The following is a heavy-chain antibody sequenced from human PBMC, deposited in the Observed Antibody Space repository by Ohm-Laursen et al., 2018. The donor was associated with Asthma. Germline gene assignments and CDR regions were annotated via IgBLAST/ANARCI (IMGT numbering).Heavy chain of an antibody. CDR2: IIPIFGTA. CDR1: GGTFSSYA. Sequence: ASVKVSCKASGGTFSSYAISWVRQAPGQGLEWMGGIIPIFGTANYAQKFQGRVTITADESTSTAYMELSSLRSEDTAVYYCATDLPHLSYTTSGAMDVWGQGTTVTVSS. V-gene: IGHV1-69*13. J-gene: IGHJ6*02. CDR3: ATDLPHLSYTTSGAMDV. D-gene: IGHD6-19*01.